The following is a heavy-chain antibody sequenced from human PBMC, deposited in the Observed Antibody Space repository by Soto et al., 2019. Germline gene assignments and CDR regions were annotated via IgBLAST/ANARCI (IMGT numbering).Heavy chain of an antibody. Sequence: EVQLVESGGGLVQPGGSLRLSCAASGFTFSSHWMSWVRQGPGKGLEWVANIKQDGSERCFVDSVKGRFTISRDNAKNSLYLQMNSLGVEDTAVYYCVREAHDSAPYGMDVW. D-gene: IGHD3-22*01. CDR1: GFTFSSHW. CDR3: VREAHDSAPYGMDV. CDR2: IKQDGSER. J-gene: IGHJ6*01. V-gene: IGHV3-7*05.